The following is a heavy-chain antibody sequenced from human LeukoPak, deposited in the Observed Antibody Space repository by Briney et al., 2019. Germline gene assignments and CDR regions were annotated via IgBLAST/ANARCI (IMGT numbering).Heavy chain of an antibody. CDR1: GYTFTSYA. Sequence: ASVKVSCKASGYTFTSYAMNWVRQAPGQGLEWMGWINTNTGNPTYAQGFTGRFVFSLDTSVSTAYLQISSLKAEDTAVYYCARVIHDCSGGSCYGLYYYYGMDAWGQGTTVTVSS. CDR3: ARVIHDCSGGSCYGLYYYYGMDA. J-gene: IGHJ6*02. D-gene: IGHD2-15*01. CDR2: INTNTGNP. V-gene: IGHV7-4-1*02.